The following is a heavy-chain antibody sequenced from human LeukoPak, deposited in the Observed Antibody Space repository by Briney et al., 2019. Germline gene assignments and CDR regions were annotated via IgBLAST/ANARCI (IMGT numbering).Heavy chain of an antibody. V-gene: IGHV4-59*01. CDR2: IYYTGNT. CDR1: GGSISSYY. CDR3: ARGYSATYGRFDP. Sequence: SETLSLTCTVSGGSISSYYWSWIRQPPGRGLEWIGYIYYTGNTNYNPSLKSRVTISVDTSKNQFSLKLTSVTAADTAVYFCARGYSATYGRFDPWGQGTLVTVSS. D-gene: IGHD1-26*01. J-gene: IGHJ5*02.